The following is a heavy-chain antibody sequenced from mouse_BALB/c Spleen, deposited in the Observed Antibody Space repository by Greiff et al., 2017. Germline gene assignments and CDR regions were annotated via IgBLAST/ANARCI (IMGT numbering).Heavy chain of an antibody. CDR3: ARRGGSSYRYFDV. CDR1: GYTFTSYW. J-gene: IGHJ1*01. Sequence: VKLQQSGAELAKPGASVKMSCKASGYTFTSYWMHWVKQRPGQGLEWIGYINPSTGYTEYNQKFKDKATLTADKSSSTAYMQLSSLTSEDSAVYYCARRGGSSYRYFDVWGAGTTVTVSS. CDR2: INPSTGYT. V-gene: IGHV1-7*01. D-gene: IGHD1-1*01.